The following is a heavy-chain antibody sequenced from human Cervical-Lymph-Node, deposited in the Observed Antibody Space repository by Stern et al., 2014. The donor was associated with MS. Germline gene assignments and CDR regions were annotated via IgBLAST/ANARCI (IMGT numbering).Heavy chain of an antibody. CDR2: INTNTGNS. Sequence: VQLVQSGSELKKPGASVKVSCKASGYTFTNYPINWVRQAPGQGLEWMGLINTNTGNSTYAQGFTGRFVFSLDTSVSTAYLQISSLNAEDTAVYYCARDFVDTAMVTRSDYFDCWGQGTLVTVSS. CDR3: ARDFVDTAMVTRSDYFDC. V-gene: IGHV7-4-1*02. D-gene: IGHD5-18*01. CDR1: GYTFTNYP. J-gene: IGHJ4*02.